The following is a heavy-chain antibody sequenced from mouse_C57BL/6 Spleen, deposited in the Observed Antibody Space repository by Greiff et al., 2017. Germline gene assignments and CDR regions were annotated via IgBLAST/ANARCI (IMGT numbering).Heavy chain of an antibody. V-gene: IGHV5-17*01. CDR1: GFTFSDYG. D-gene: IGHD4-1*01. Sequence: EVKLQESGGGLVKPGGSLKLSCAASGFTFSDYGMHWVRQAPEKGLEWVAYISSGSSTIYYADTVKGRFTISRDNAKNTLFLQMTSLRSEDTAMYYCAILGTYYFDYWGQGTTLTVSS. CDR2: ISSGSSTI. CDR3: AILGTYYFDY. J-gene: IGHJ2*01.